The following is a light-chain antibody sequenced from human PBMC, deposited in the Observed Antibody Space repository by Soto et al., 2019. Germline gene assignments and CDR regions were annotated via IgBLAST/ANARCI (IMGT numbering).Light chain of an antibody. V-gene: IGKV2-28*01. J-gene: IGKJ2*01. Sequence: DIVMTQSPLSLPVTTGEPASISCRSSQSLLHSNGYNYLDWYLQKPGQSPQLLIYSGSNRASGVPDRFSGSGSGTDFTLKISRVEAEDVGTYYGMQAVQTPRTFGPGTKLEIK. CDR2: SGS. CDR3: MQAVQTPRT. CDR1: QSLLHSNGYNY.